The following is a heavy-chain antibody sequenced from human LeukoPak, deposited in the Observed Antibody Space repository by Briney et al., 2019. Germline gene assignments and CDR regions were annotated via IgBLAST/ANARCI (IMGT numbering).Heavy chain of an antibody. CDR2: IDHTGIT. Sequence: SETLSLTCTVSGDSISSYYWSWIRQPPGKGLEWIGYIDHTGITNYNPSLNSRVTISRDTSKNHFSLELSSVTAADTGVYYCARGDSNSFEYLYYMDVWGKGTTVTVSS. CDR3: ARGDSNSFEYLYYMDV. V-gene: IGHV4-59*12. D-gene: IGHD4-11*01. J-gene: IGHJ6*03. CDR1: GDSISSYY.